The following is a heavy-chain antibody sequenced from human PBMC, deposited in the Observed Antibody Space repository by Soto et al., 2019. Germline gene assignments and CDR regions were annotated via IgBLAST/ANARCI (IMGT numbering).Heavy chain of an antibody. J-gene: IGHJ6*03. D-gene: IGHD3-9*01. Sequence: ASVKVSCKASGYTFTSYYMHWVRQAPGQGLEWMGIINPSGGSTSYAQKFQGRVTMTRDTSTSTVYMELSSLRSEDTAVYYCARDLGDILTGKEYYYYMDVWGKGTTVTVSS. CDR2: INPSGGST. V-gene: IGHV1-46*03. CDR3: ARDLGDILTGKEYYYYMDV. CDR1: GYTFTSYY.